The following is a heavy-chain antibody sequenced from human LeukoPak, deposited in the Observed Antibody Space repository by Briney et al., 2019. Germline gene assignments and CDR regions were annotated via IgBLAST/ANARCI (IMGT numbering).Heavy chain of an antibody. CDR1: GFAFNTYS. J-gene: IGHJ6*03. CDR3: ARDDAGIAVAGGYYYYYYMDV. D-gene: IGHD6-19*01. CDR2: IFSSSTYI. V-gene: IGHV3-21*04. Sequence: GGSLRLSCAASGFAFNTYSMNWVRQAPGKGLEWVSFIFSSSTYIYYTDSVKGRFTISRDNARNSLYLQMNSLRAEDTALYYCARDDAGIAVAGGYYYYYYMDVWGKGTTVTVSS.